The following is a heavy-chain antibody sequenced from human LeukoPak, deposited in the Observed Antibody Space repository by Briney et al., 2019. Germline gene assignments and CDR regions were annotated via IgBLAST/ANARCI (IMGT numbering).Heavy chain of an antibody. V-gene: IGHV3-30*04. D-gene: IGHD6-19*01. Sequence: PGGSLRLSCAASGFTFSSYYMHWVRQAPGKGLEWVAVIAYDSTNEYYADSVKGRFTVSRDNSMKTLYLQMNSLRAEDMAVYYCARGAQYSSGGSYYYYMDVWGKGTTVTVSS. J-gene: IGHJ6*03. CDR3: ARGAQYSSGGSYYYYMDV. CDR1: GFTFSSYY. CDR2: IAYDSTNE.